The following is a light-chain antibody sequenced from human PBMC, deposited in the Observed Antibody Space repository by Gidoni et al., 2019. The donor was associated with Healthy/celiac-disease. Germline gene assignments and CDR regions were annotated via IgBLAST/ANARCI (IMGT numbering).Light chain of an antibody. J-gene: IGKJ4*01. V-gene: IGKV1-39*01. CDR2: AAS. Sequence: DIQMTQSPSSLSASVGDRVTITCRASQSISSYFNWYQQKPGKAPKLLIYAASSLQSGVPSRFSGSGSGTDFTLTISSLQPEDFAIYYCQQSYSTPNTFGGGTKVEIK. CDR3: QQSYSTPNT. CDR1: QSISSY.